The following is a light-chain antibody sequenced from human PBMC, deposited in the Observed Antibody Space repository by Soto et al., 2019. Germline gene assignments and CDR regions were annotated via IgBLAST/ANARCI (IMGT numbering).Light chain of an antibody. CDR3: QQYNNWPQT. CDR1: QSISTR. CDR2: DAS. Sequence: IVMTQSPATLSVSPGERATLSCRASQSISTRLAWYQQKPGQAPRLLISDASTGATGIPARFSGSGSGTEFTLTISSLQSEDFAVYYCQQYNNWPQTFGQGTKVDIK. J-gene: IGKJ1*01. V-gene: IGKV3-15*01.